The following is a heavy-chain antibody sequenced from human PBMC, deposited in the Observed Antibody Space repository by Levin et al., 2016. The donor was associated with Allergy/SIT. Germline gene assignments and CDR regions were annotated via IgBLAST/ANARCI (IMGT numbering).Heavy chain of an antibody. CDR3: LTYSGKYSLDY. CDR1: GYTFTSYG. Sequence: ASVKVSCKASGYTFTSYGISWVRQAPGQGLEWMGWISAYNGDTNYAQKLQDRITMTTDTSTSTAYMELRSLRSDDTAVYYCLTYSGKYSLDYWGQGTLVTVSS. CDR2: ISAYNGDT. D-gene: IGHD1-26*01. V-gene: IGHV1-18*01. J-gene: IGHJ4*02.